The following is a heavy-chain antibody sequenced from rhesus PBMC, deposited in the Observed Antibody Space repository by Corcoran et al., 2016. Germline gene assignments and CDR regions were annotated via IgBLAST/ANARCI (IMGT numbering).Heavy chain of an antibody. V-gene: IGHV4-76*01. CDR3: ARDVNTATDNSFDL. CDR2: VYSPSGNT. J-gene: IGHJ5-2*02. CDR1: GDSLSGAYY. Sequence: QVHLQESGPGLVKPSETLSPTCAVSGDSLSGAYYWNWIRQPPGKGLEGMGYVYSPSGNTNYTTSLRDRVTISMDNSKNQFSLRLTSVTAADTAVYYCARDVNTATDNSFDLWGRGILVTVSS. D-gene: IGHD4-23*01.